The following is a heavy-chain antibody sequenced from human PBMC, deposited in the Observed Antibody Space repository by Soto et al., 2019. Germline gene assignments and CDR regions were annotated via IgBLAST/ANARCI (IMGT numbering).Heavy chain of an antibody. CDR3: ALRGYCSGGSCYTLDY. CDR1: GGSISSTSSY. CDR2: IYYSGNT. J-gene: IGHJ4*02. D-gene: IGHD2-15*01. V-gene: IGHV4-39*07. Sequence: SETLSLTCTVSGGSISSTSSYWGWIRQPPGKGLEWIGNIYYSGNTYYNPSLKSRVTISVDTSKNQFSLKLSSVTAADTAVYYCALRGYCSGGSCYTLDYWGQGTLVTVSS.